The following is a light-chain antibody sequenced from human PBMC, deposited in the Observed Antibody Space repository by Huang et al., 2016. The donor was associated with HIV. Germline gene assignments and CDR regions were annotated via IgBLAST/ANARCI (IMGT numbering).Light chain of an antibody. J-gene: IGKJ4*01. CDR3: QHRSDLPPLT. CDR1: QSLSRS. CDR2: DAS. V-gene: IGKV3-11*01. Sequence: EVVLTQAPATLSLSPGDRATLSCKASQSLSRSFAWYQQKPGQSPRLLIYDASNRAAGIPARCICSGSGTYFTLTISRLEPDDFAVYYCQHRSDLPPLTFGGGTKVEI.